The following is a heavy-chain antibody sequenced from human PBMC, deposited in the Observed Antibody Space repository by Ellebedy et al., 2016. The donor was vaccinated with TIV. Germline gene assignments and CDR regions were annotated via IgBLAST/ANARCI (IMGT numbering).Heavy chain of an antibody. D-gene: IGHD6-6*01. CDR2: ISAYNGNT. J-gene: IGHJ4*02. Sequence: ASVKVSCKASGYTFTSHGISWVRQAPGEGLEWMGWISAYNGNTNYAQKLQGRVTMTTDTSTSTAYMELRSLRTDDQAVYYCAKELRSIAARDDYWGQGTLVTVSS. V-gene: IGHV1-18*01. CDR3: AKELRSIAARDDY. CDR1: GYTFTSHG.